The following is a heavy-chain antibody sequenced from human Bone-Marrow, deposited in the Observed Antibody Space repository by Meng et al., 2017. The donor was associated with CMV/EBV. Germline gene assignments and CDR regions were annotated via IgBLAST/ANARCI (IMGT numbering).Heavy chain of an antibody. J-gene: IGHJ3*01. CDR1: GYIFDNDY. CDR3: ARHDDSHGYPDTDAFAV. CDR2: IYPGASDI. V-gene: IGHV5-51*01. Sequence: GESLKISCRTSGYIFDNDYIAWVRQMPGRGLECMGVIYPGASDIRYTPSFQGQVTISVDKSITTAYLQWSSLKASDTAIYYCARHDDSHGYPDTDAFAVWGQGTVVPVSS. D-gene: IGHD3-22*01.